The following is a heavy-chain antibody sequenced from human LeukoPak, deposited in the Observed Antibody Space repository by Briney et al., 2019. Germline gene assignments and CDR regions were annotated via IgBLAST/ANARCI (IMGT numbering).Heavy chain of an antibody. CDR1: GGSISSYY. CDR3: AIGLYDRSGYYGGVYYYYYMDV. CDR2: IYYSGST. D-gene: IGHD3-22*01. Sequence: MASETLSLTCTVSGGSISSYYWSWIRQPPGKGLEWIGYIYYSGSTNYNPSLKSRVTISVDTSKNQFSLKLSSVTAADTAVYYCAIGLYDRSGYYGGVYYYYYMDVWGKGTTVTVSS. V-gene: IGHV4-59*01. J-gene: IGHJ6*03.